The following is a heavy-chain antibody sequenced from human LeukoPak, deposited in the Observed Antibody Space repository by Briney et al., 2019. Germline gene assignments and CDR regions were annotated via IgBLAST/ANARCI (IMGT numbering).Heavy chain of an antibody. J-gene: IGHJ4*02. CDR3: ARVLRYFDLPLD. V-gene: IGHV3-30*04. CDR1: GFTFSSYA. CDR2: ISYDGSNK. D-gene: IGHD3-9*01. Sequence: GRSLRLSCAASGFTFSSYAMHWARQAPGKGLEWVAVISYDGSNKYYADSVKGRFTISRDNSKNTLYLQMNSLRAEDTAVYYCARVLRYFDLPLDWGQGTLVTVSS.